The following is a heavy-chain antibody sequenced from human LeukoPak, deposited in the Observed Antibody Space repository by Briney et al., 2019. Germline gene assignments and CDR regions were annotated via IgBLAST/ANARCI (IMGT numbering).Heavy chain of an antibody. V-gene: IGHV3-30*18. CDR1: GFTFSSYG. CDR2: ISYDGSNK. CDR3: AKDQDYYFDY. Sequence: PGRSLRLSCAASGFTFSSYGMHWVRQAPDKGLEWVAVISYDGSNKYYADSVKGRFTISRDNSKNTLYLQMNSLRAEDTAVYYCAKDQDYYFDYWGQGTLVNVSS. J-gene: IGHJ4*02.